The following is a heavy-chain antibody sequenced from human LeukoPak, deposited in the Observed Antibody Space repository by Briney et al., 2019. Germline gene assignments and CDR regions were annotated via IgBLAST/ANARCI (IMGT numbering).Heavy chain of an antibody. J-gene: IGHJ4*02. V-gene: IGHV3-7*01. CDR2: IKHDGSET. D-gene: IGHD2-15*01. CDR3: ARDFAAAVG. CDR1: GFTFSNYR. Sequence: PGGSLRLSCAASGFTFSNYRMSWVRQAPGKGLEWVANIKHDGSETHYVDSVRGRFIVSRDNAKNSVFLQMNSLRVEDTGIYYCARDFAAAVGWGQGTLVTVSS.